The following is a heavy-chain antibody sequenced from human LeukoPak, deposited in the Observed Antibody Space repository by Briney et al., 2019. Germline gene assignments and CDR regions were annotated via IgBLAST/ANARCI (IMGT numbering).Heavy chain of an antibody. CDR3: AKYWGSGTPFDP. Sequence: PGGSLRLSCAASGFTFSDYVMTWVRQGPEKGLEWVSSISGNGGSTYYAVSIKGRFTISRDNSKNTLYLQMNSLRAEDTAVYYCAKYWGSGTPFDPWGQGTLVTVSS. D-gene: IGHD6-25*01. J-gene: IGHJ5*02. V-gene: IGHV3-23*01. CDR2: ISGNGGST. CDR1: GFTFSDYV.